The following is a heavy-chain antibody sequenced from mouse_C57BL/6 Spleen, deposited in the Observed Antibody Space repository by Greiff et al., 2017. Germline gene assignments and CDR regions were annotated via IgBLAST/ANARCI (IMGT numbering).Heavy chain of an antibody. J-gene: IGHJ3*01. CDR3: ARRPYYGSSAWFAY. D-gene: IGHD1-1*01. CDR2: ISGGGGNT. CDR1: GFTFSSYT. V-gene: IGHV5-9*01. Sequence: DVQLQESGGGLVKPGGSLKLSCAASGFTFSSYTMSWVRQTPEKRLEWVATISGGGGNTYYADSVKGRFPISRDNAKNTLYLQMSSLRSEDTALYYGARRPYYGSSAWFAYWGQGTLVTVSA.